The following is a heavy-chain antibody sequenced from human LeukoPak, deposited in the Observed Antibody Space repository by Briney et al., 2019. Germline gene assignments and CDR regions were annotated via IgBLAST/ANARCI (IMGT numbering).Heavy chain of an antibody. CDR2: IDTEGSST. D-gene: IGHD3-10*01. V-gene: IGHV3-74*01. Sequence: PGGSLRLSCAASGFTFSNYWMHWVRQAPGKGLVWVSRIDTEGSSTVYANSVKGRFTISRDNAKNSLYLQMNSLRAEDTALYYCAKGRLLWFGELVDFDYWGQGTLVTVSS. CDR3: AKGRLLWFGELVDFDY. J-gene: IGHJ4*02. CDR1: GFTFSNYW.